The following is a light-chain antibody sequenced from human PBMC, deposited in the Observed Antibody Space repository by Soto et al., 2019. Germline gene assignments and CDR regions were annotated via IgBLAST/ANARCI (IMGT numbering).Light chain of an antibody. CDR2: AGS. Sequence: QSALTQPASVSGSPGQAITISCTGTSSDVGNYNLVSWYQQHPGKAPKLMIYAGSKRPSGVSDRFSGSKSGKTASLTISGLQAEDEADYYCASYTSSSTSVIFGRGTKLTVL. CDR3: ASYTSSSTSVI. J-gene: IGLJ2*01. V-gene: IGLV2-14*02. CDR1: SSDVGNYNL.